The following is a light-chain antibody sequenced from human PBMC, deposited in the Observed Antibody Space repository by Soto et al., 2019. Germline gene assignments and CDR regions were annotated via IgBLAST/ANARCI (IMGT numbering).Light chain of an antibody. V-gene: IGLV1-40*01. Sequence: QSVLTQQPSVSGAPGQRVTISCTGSTSNIGAGYDVHWYQQLPGTAPKLLIYGNNNRPSGVPDRFSGSKSGTSASLAITGLQAEDEADYYCQSYDSSLSGSVFGGGTKLTVL. CDR3: QSYDSSLSGSV. CDR2: GNN. CDR1: TSNIGAGYD. J-gene: IGLJ3*02.